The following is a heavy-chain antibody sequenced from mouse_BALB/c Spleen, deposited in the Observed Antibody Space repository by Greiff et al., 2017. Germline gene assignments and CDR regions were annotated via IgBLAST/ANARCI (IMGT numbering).Heavy chain of an antibody. Sequence: QVQLQPSGPELVRPGVSVKISCKGSGYTFTDYAMHWVKQSHAKSLEWIGVISTYYGHTNYNQKFKGKATMTVDKSSSTAYMELARLTSEDSAIYYCARGGSDEYDGAYWGQGTLVTVSA. D-gene: IGHD2-4*01. V-gene: IGHV1-67*01. CDR1: GYTFTDYA. CDR2: ISTYYGHT. J-gene: IGHJ3*01. CDR3: ARGGSDEYDGAY.